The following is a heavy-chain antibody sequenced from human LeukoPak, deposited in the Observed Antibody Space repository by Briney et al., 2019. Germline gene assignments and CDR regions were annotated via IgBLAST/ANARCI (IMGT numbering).Heavy chain of an antibody. CDR3: ARGGCSSTSCAHFDY. CDR1: GFTFSSYA. J-gene: IGHJ4*02. D-gene: IGHD2-2*01. Sequence: GSLRLSCAASGFTFSSYAMHWVRQAPGKGLEWVAVISYDGSNKYYADSVKGRFTISRDNSKNTLYLQMNSLRAEDTAVYYCARGGCSSTSCAHFDYWGQGTLVTVSS. CDR2: ISYDGSNK. V-gene: IGHV3-30-3*01.